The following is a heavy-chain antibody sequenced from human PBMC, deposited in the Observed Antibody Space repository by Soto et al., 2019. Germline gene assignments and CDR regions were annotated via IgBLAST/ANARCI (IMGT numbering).Heavy chain of an antibody. CDR1: GGSISGNYIY. Sequence: SETLSLTCTVSGGSISGNYIYWGWIRQPPGKGLEWIASISYSGTTNSNPSLKSRVTLSVDTSKNQFSLRLTSVTAMDTAVYYCARVGGVPSSSWFEFDYWGQGTLVTVSS. CDR2: ISYSGTT. J-gene: IGHJ4*02. CDR3: ARVGGVPSSSWFEFDY. D-gene: IGHD6-13*01. V-gene: IGHV4-39*01.